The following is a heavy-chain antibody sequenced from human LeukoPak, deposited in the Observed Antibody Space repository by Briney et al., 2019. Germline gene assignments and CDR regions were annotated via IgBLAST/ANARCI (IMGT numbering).Heavy chain of an antibody. D-gene: IGHD3-10*01. J-gene: IGHJ4*02. Sequence: ASVKVSCKASGYTFTGYFMHCVRQAPGQGLEWMGWINPNSGGTNYARKFQGRVTMTRDTSLSTAYMELRRLRSDNTAVYYCERLVAGSPDPDYWGQGTLVTVSS. CDR2: INPNSGGT. V-gene: IGHV1-2*02. CDR1: GYTFTGYF. CDR3: ERLVAGSPDPDY.